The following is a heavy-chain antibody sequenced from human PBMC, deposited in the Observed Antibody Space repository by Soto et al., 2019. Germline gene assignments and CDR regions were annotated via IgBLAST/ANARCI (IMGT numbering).Heavy chain of an antibody. CDR1: GGTFSGYV. CDR3: ARGGFYDILTGSYPIEAFHL. V-gene: IGHV1-69*01. Sequence: QVQLVQSVAEVQKPGSSVKVSCRASGGTFSGYVITWVRQAPGHGLEWMGEIVPILGIPSYAQKFQGGVTIKSDGCTSTLYVELGNLRSEDSAVYSCARGGFYDILTGSYPIEAFHLLGQGTMVTVSS. D-gene: IGHD3-9*01. J-gene: IGHJ3*01. CDR2: IVPILGIP.